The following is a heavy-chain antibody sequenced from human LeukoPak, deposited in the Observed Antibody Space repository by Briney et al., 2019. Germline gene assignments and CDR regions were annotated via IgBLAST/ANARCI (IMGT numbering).Heavy chain of an antibody. J-gene: IGHJ4*02. Sequence: GGSLRLSCAASGFTFSSYGMHWVRQAPGKGLEWVAVISYDGSNKYYADSVKGRFTISRDNSKNTLNLQMNSLRAEDTAVYYCAKDAYGYYDFWSGFYFDYWGQGTLVTVSS. CDR1: GFTFSSYG. CDR3: AKDAYGYYDFWSGFYFDY. CDR2: ISYDGSNK. V-gene: IGHV3-30*18. D-gene: IGHD3-3*01.